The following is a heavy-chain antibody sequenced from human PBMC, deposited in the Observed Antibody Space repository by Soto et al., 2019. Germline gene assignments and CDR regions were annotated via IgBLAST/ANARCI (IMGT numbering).Heavy chain of an antibody. CDR3: AHQQRIVEVGAPCDL. J-gene: IGHJ4*02. CDR2: IYWDDDN. V-gene: IGHV2-5*02. Sequence: QITLRESGPTLVQPTQTLTLTCTLSGVSLSTSGEGVGWIRHPPGKALEWLALIYWDDDNRFSPSMKSRLVINRHMSKYQVVMTMTDMAPEHPVMFCCAHQQRIVEVGAPCDLWGKGSQVTVS. CDR1: GVSLSTSGEG. D-gene: IGHD2-15*01.